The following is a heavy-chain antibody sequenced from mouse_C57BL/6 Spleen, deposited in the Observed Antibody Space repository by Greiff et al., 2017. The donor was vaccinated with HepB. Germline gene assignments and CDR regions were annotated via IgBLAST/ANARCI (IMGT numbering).Heavy chain of an antibody. D-gene: IGHD3-3*01. J-gene: IGHJ4*01. CDR2: ISNLAYSI. CDR3: ARRDRETWYAMDY. V-gene: IGHV5-15*01. Sequence: EVKLMESGGGLVQPGGSLKLSCAASGFTFSDYGMAWVRQAPRKGPEWVAFISNLAYSIYYADTVTGRFTISRENAKNTLYLEMSSLRSEDTAMYYCARRDRETWYAMDYWGQGTSVTVSS. CDR1: GFTFSDYG.